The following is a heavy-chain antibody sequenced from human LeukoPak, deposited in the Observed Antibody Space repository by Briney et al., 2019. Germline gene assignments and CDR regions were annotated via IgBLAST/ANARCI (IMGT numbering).Heavy chain of an antibody. CDR3: SRRGYFDY. CDR2: IYYSGSA. J-gene: IGHJ4*02. CDR1: GGSMSDYY. V-gene: IGHV4-59*08. Sequence: AETLSLTCTVSGGSMSDYYWGWIRQPPGKRLEWIWHIYYSGSAYYNPSLKSRVTILIDTSKNQLSLKLTSMTGADTAIYYCSRRGYFDYWGQGILVTVSA.